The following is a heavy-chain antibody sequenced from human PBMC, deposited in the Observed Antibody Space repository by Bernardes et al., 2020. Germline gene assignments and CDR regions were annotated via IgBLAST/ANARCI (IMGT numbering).Heavy chain of an antibody. CDR3: ARAVCGGDCYPPGDYYYYGMDV. CDR2: IYYSGST. V-gene: IGHV4-59*01. D-gene: IGHD2-21*01. CDR1: GGSISSYY. Sequence: SETLSLTCTVSGGSISSYYWSWIRQPPGKGLEWIGYIYYSGSTNYNPSLKSRVTISVDTSKNQFSLKLSSVTAADTAVYYCARAVCGGDCYPPGDYYYYGMDVWGQGTTVTVSS. J-gene: IGHJ6*02.